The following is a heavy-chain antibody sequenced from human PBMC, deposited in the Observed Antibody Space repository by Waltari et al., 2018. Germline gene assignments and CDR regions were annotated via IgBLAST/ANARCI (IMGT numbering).Heavy chain of an antibody. J-gene: IGHJ4*02. V-gene: IGHV4-38-2*02. Sequence: QVQLQESGPGLVKPSETLSLTCTVSGYSISSGYYWGWIRQPPGKGLEWIGSIYHSGSTYYNPSLKSRVTIAVDTSKNQFSLKLSSVTAADTAVYYCARSSLGYFDYWGQGTQVTVSS. CDR1: GYSISSGYY. CDR2: IYHSGST. D-gene: IGHD7-27*01. CDR3: ARSSLGYFDY.